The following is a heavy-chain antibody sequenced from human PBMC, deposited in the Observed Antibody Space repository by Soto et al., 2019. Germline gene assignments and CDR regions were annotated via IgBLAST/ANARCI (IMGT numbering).Heavy chain of an antibody. Sequence: QVQLVQSGAEVKKPGSSVKVSCKASGGTFSSYAISWVRQAPGQGLEWMGGIIPIFGTANYAQKFQGRVTITADESTSTAYMELSSLRSEDTAVYYCAGPFGVGVPKGVYYYYYGMDVWGQGTTVTVSS. J-gene: IGHJ6*02. CDR1: GGTFSSYA. V-gene: IGHV1-69*01. CDR2: IIPIFGTA. D-gene: IGHD1-26*01. CDR3: AGPFGVGVPKGVYYYYYGMDV.